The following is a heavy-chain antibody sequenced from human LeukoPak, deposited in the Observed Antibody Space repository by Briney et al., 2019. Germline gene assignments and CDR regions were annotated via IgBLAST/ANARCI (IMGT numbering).Heavy chain of an antibody. CDR1: GFTFSSSA. V-gene: IGHV3-21*01. J-gene: IGHJ4*02. CDR2: INPDSKYI. CDR3: ARFVDQSTYYFDS. D-gene: IGHD3-10*01. Sequence: GGSLRLSCAASGFTFSSSALGWVRLAPGKGLEWVSSINPDSKYIYYRDSVRGRFTISRDNAKNSLYLQMNSLRVEDTAVYFCARFVDQSTYYFDSWGQGTLVIVSS.